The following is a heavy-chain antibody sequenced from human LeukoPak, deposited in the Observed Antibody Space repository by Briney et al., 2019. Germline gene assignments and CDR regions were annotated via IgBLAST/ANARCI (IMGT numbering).Heavy chain of an antibody. V-gene: IGHV3-74*01. CDR2: IITDGSST. J-gene: IGHJ6*03. D-gene: IGHD1-1*01. CDR1: GFTFTSYS. Sequence: GGSLRLSCAASGFTFTSYSMNWVRQAPGKGLVWVSRIITDGSSTTYADSVRGRFTISRDNAKNTLYLQMNSLRAEDTAVYYCARENGGSYFYMDVWGKGTTVTVSS. CDR3: ARENGGSYFYMDV.